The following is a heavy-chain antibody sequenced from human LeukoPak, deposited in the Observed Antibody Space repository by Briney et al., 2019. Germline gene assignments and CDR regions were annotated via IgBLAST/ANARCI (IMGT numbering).Heavy chain of an antibody. D-gene: IGHD4-17*01. CDR3: ARAGRLQYGDYVAFDY. CDR2: ISISGTTI. Sequence: GESLRLSCAASGFTFSSYAMSWVRQAPGKGLEWVSYISISGTTIYYADSVKGRFTFSRDNAKNSLYLQMNSLRAEDTAVYYCARAGRLQYGDYVAFDYWGQGTLVTVSS. V-gene: IGHV3-48*04. CDR1: GFTFSSYA. J-gene: IGHJ4*02.